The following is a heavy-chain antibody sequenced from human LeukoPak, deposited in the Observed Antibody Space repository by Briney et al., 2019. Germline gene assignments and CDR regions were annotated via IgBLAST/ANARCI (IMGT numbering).Heavy chain of an antibody. CDR2: ISYDGSNK. Sequence: GRSLRLSCAASGFTFSSYGMHWVRQAPGKGLEWVAVISYDGSNKYYADSVKGRFTISRDNSKNTLYLQMNSLRAEDTAVYYCAKSGISTSCLDYWGQGTLVTVSS. J-gene: IGHJ4*02. V-gene: IGHV3-30*18. CDR1: GFTFSSYG. CDR3: AKSGISTSCLDY. D-gene: IGHD2-2*01.